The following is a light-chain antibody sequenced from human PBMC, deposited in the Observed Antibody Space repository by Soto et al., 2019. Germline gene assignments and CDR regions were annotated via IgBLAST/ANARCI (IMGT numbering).Light chain of an antibody. CDR1: QSLLNNFGYSH. J-gene: IGKJ4*01. V-gene: IGKV2-28*01. CDR2: LGS. CDR3: RGDMT. Sequence: EIVMTQSPLSLPVTPGEPASISCRSSQSLLNNFGYSHLDRYLQKPGQSPQLLIYLGSNRASEVLDGFSGRGTGTDFTLKISRVEAEDVRVYYCRGDMTFVGGTKVEIK.